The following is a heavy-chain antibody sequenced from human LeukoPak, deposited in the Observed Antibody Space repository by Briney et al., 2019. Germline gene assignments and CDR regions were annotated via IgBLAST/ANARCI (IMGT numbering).Heavy chain of an antibody. D-gene: IGHD6-25*01. CDR1: GFTFSTYW. J-gene: IGHJ4*02. Sequence: GGSLRLSCAASGFTFSTYWMHWVRQAPGKGLVWVSGIRSDGSSTIYADSVKGRFTISRDNARNTLYLQVNSLRAEDTAVYYCARDSSGWGFDYRGQGSLVTVSS. CDR2: IRSDGSST. V-gene: IGHV3-74*01. CDR3: ARDSSGWGFDY.